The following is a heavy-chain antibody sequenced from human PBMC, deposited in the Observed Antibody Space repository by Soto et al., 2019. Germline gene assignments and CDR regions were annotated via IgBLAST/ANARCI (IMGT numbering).Heavy chain of an antibody. CDR1: SGSISSYY. Sequence: QVQLQESGPGLVKPSETLSLTCTVSSGSISSYYWSWIRQPPGKGLEWIGYIYYSGSTNYNPSLKSRVTISVDTSKNQFSLKLSSVTAADTAVYYCAAAYCGGDCYDYYFDYWGQGTLVTVSS. D-gene: IGHD2-21*02. V-gene: IGHV4-59*01. CDR3: AAAYCGGDCYDYYFDY. J-gene: IGHJ4*02. CDR2: IYYSGST.